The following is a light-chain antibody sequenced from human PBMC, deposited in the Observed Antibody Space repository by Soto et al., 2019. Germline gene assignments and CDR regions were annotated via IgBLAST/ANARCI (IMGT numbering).Light chain of an antibody. Sequence: QSVLTQPRSVSGSPGQSVTMSCTGTSSDVGGYNYVSWYQQHPGKAPKVIIYDVTNRPSGVPDRFSGSKSDNTASLTISGLQADDEADYYCCSYAGSYTYVFGTGTKLTVL. V-gene: IGLV2-11*01. CDR2: DVT. CDR3: CSYAGSYTYV. J-gene: IGLJ1*01. CDR1: SSDVGGYNY.